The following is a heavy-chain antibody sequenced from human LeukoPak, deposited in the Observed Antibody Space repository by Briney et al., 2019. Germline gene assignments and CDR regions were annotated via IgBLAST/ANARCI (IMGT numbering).Heavy chain of an antibody. Sequence: PGRSLRLSCAASGFTFDGYAMHWVRQAPGKGLEWVSGISWNSGSIGYADSVKGRFTISRDNAKNSLYLQMNSLRAEDTALYYCAKGRKGGDFLSGYSNYYYGMDVWGQGTTVTVSS. D-gene: IGHD3-3*01. J-gene: IGHJ6*02. CDR2: ISWNSGSI. CDR1: GFTFDGYA. V-gene: IGHV3-9*01. CDR3: AKGRKGGDFLSGYSNYYYGMDV.